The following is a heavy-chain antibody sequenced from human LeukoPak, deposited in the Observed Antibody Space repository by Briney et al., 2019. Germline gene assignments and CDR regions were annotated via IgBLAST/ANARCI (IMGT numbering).Heavy chain of an antibody. J-gene: IGHJ4*02. V-gene: IGHV4-30-2*03. CDR3: ARHATGDSSGWIDY. CDR2: IYHSGST. CDR1: GGSISSGDYY. Sequence: PSETLSLTCSVSGGSISSGDYYWTWIRQPPGKGLEWIGYIYHSGSTYYNPSLKSRVTISVDTSKNQFSLKLSSVTAADTAVYYCARHATGDSSGWIDYWGQGTLVTVSS. D-gene: IGHD6-19*01.